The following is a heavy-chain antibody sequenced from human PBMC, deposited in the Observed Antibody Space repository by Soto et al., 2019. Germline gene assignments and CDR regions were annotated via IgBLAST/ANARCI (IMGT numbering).Heavy chain of an antibody. Sequence: SVKVSCKASGGTFSSYAISWVRQAPGQGLEWMGGIIPIFGTANYAQKFQGRVTITADESTSTAYMELSSLRSEDTAVYYCARDNYDILTGYPPPDDYWGQGALVTVSS. V-gene: IGHV1-69*13. D-gene: IGHD3-9*01. J-gene: IGHJ4*02. CDR3: ARDNYDILTGYPPPDDY. CDR2: IIPIFGTA. CDR1: GGTFSSYA.